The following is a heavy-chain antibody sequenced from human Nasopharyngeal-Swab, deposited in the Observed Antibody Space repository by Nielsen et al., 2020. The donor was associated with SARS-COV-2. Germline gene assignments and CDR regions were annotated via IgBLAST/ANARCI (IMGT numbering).Heavy chain of an antibody. J-gene: IGHJ4*02. CDR1: GYSFTSYW. CDR2: IYPGDSDT. D-gene: IGHD6-13*01. CDR3: ARHGGSSWLHFEY. Sequence: GESLKISCKGSGYSFTSYWIGWVRLMPGKGLEWMAIIYPGDSDTRYSPSFQGQVTISADKSISTAYLEWSSLKASDTAMYYCARHGGSSWLHFEYWGQGTLVTVSS. V-gene: IGHV5-51*01.